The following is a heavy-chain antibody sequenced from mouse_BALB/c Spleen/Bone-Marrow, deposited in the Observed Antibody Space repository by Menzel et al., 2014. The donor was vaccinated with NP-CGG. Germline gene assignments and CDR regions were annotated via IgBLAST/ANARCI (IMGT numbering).Heavy chain of an antibody. Sequence: EVQRVESGGGLVQPGGSLKLSCAASGFDFSRYWMTWVRQAPGKGLEWIEEINPDSSTINYTPSLKDKFIITRDNAKNTLYLQMGKVRSEDTALYYCAKNYYYGYVAYWGQGTLVTVSA. J-gene: IGHJ3*01. D-gene: IGHD1-2*01. V-gene: IGHV4-1*02. CDR1: GFDFSRYW. CDR2: INPDSSTI. CDR3: AKNYYYGYVAY.